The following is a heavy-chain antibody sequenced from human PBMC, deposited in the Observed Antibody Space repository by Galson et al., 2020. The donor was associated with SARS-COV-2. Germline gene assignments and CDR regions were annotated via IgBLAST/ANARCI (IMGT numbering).Heavy chain of an antibody. CDR2: INIAGNT. V-gene: IGHV4-34*01. D-gene: IGHD3-16*01. CDR3: ARGHRGVVPSPVLGLGPFYSYYYMDV. CDR1: GGSFSGYS. J-gene: IGHJ6*03. Sequence: SETLSLTCAVYGGSFSGYSWTWIRQPPGKGLEWIREINIAGNTNYSPSLRSRVTISVDTSKNQFSLKLTSVTAADTALYYCARGHRGVVPSPVLGLGPFYSYYYMDVWGKGTTVTISS.